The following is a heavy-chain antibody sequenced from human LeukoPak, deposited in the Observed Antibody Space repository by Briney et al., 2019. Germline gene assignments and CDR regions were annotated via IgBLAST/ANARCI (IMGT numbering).Heavy chain of an antibody. V-gene: IGHV3-23*01. CDR3: AKDGRASGVRGEIDY. J-gene: IGHJ4*02. CDR2: ISGSGGST. D-gene: IGHD3-10*01. Sequence: GGSLRLSCAASGFTFSSCAMSWVRQAPGKGLEWVSAISGSGGSTYYADSVKGRFTISRDNSKNTLYLQMNSLRAEDTAVYYCAKDGRASGVRGEIDYWGQGTLVTVSS. CDR1: GFTFSSCA.